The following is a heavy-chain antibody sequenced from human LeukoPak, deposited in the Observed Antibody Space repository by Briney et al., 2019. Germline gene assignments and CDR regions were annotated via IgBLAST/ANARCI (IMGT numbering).Heavy chain of an antibody. CDR2: IYYSGRT. CDR3: ARLTYTTTIDY. CDR1: GGSISSSFYY. V-gene: IGHV4-39*01. Sequence: SETLSLTYTVSGGSISSSFYYWVWIRQPPGKGLEWIGSIYYSGRTYYNPSLKSRVTISVDTSKNQFSLKLSSVTAADTAVYYCARLTYTTTIDYWGQGTLVTVSS. J-gene: IGHJ4*02. D-gene: IGHD1-1*01.